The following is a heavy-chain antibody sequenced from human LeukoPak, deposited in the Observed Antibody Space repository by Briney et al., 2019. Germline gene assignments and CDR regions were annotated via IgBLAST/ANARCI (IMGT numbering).Heavy chain of an antibody. Sequence: RPSETLSLTCAVYGGSFSGYYWSWIRQPPGKGLEWIGEINHSGSTNYNPSLKSRVTISVDTSKNQFSLKLSSVTAADTAVYYCANSPNYYDSSGYYYLYYFDYWGQGTLVTVSS. J-gene: IGHJ4*02. CDR1: GGSFSGYY. V-gene: IGHV4-34*01. D-gene: IGHD3-22*01. CDR3: ANSPNYYDSSGYYYLYYFDY. CDR2: INHSGST.